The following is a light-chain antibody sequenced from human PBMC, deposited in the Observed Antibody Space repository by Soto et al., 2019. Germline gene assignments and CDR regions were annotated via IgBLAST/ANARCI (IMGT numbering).Light chain of an antibody. J-gene: IGKJ1*01. CDR3: QKGYSTPT. Sequence: DIQMTQSPSSLSASVGDGFTIACRASQSISSYLNWYQQKPGKAPKLLIYAASSLQSGVPSRLSGSGSGIDFNLTIRSMKPEDFETYYCQKGYSTPTFGQGTKVDIK. CDR1: QSISSY. V-gene: IGKV1-39*01. CDR2: AAS.